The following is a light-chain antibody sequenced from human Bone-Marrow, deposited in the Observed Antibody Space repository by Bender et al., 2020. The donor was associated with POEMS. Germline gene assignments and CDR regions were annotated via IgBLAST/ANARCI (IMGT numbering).Light chain of an antibody. CDR3: SSYAGNSVI. CDR1: SSDIGRYNL. Sequence: QSALAQPASVSESPGQSITISCTGTSSDIGRYNLVSWYQQHPGEDPKLVIYEVSKRPSGVSNRFSGSKSGNTASLTISGLQAEDEADYYCSSYAGNSVIFGGGTKLTVL. J-gene: IGLJ2*01. V-gene: IGLV2-23*02. CDR2: EVS.